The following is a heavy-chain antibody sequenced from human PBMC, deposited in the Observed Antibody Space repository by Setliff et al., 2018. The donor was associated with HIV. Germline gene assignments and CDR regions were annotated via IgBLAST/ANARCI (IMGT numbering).Heavy chain of an antibody. V-gene: IGHV3-23*01. D-gene: IGHD6-13*01. CDR2: ISGSGDDT. CDR3: AKVLDIATTGRRLGVLDI. Sequence: QPGGSLRLSCAASGITFSRSAMSWVRQAPGKGLEWVSGISGSGDDTYYADSVKGRFTIARDNSKNTLYLQMNSLRVEDTALYYCAKVLDIATTGRRLGVLDIWGQGTMVTVS. CDR1: GITFSRSA. J-gene: IGHJ3*02.